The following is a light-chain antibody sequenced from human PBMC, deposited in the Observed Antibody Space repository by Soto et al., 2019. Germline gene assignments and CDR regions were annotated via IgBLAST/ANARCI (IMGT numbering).Light chain of an antibody. CDR2: AAS. J-gene: IGKJ2*01. Sequence: DIPMTQSPSSLSASVGDRVTITCRASLSVSSNLNWYQQKPGQAPKLLMFAASSLQSGVPSRFSGSGSETDFTLTISSLQPEDFAIYYCQQTYSTPNTFGRGTKLEIK. V-gene: IGKV1-39*01. CDR1: LSVSSN. CDR3: QQTYSTPNT.